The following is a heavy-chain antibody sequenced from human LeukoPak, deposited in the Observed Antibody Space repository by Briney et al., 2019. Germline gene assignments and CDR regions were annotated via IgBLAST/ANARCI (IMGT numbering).Heavy chain of an antibody. CDR1: GGSFSSFY. Sequence: SETLSLTCTVSGGSFSSFYWSWIRQPPGKGLEWIGYIYYSGSTNYSPSLKSRVTISVDTSKNQFSLKLSSVTAADTAVYYCARRSYYYGSGSYLDYWGQGTLVTVSS. D-gene: IGHD3-10*01. V-gene: IGHV4-59*08. CDR2: IYYSGST. J-gene: IGHJ4*02. CDR3: ARRSYYYGSGSYLDY.